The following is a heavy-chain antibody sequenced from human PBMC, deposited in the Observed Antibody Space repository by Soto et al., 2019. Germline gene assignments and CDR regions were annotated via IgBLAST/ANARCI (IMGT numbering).Heavy chain of an antibody. V-gene: IGHV3-30-3*01. CDR3: ARDRVLAGIGEVDY. Sequence: QVQLVESGGGVVQPGGSLRLSCAASGFTFSNSAMHWVRQAPGKGLEWVAVISFDGNNKYYVDSVKGRFTISRDNSKNTLYLQMNSLRAEDTALYYCARDRVLAGIGEVDYWGQGTLVTVSS. D-gene: IGHD6-19*01. CDR1: GFTFSNSA. CDR2: ISFDGNNK. J-gene: IGHJ4*02.